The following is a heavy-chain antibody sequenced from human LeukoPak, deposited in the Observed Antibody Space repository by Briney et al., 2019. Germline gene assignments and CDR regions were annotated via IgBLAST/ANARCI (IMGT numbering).Heavy chain of an antibody. Sequence: GGSLRLSCAASGFTFSSYAMSWVRQAPGKGLEWVSAISGSGGSTYYADSVKGRFTISRDNSKNTLYLQMNSLRAEDTAVYYCAKDRREHKKGANYYDSSGYYYDAFDIWGQGTMVTVSS. CDR2: ISGSGGST. V-gene: IGHV3-23*01. J-gene: IGHJ3*02. CDR3: AKDRREHKKGANYYDSSGYYYDAFDI. CDR1: GFTFSSYA. D-gene: IGHD3-22*01.